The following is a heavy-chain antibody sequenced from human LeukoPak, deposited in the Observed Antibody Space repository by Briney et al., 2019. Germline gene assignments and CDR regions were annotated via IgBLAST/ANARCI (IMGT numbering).Heavy chain of an antibody. V-gene: IGHV1-69*04. D-gene: IGHD4-17*01. CDR2: IIPILGIA. Sequence: SVKVSCKASGYALTSYAISWVRQAPGQGLEWMGRIIPILGIANYAQKFQGRVTITADKSTSTAYMELSSLRSEDTAVYYCYGDYPPFDYWGQGTLVTVSS. J-gene: IGHJ4*02. CDR1: GYALTSYA. CDR3: YGDYPPFDY.